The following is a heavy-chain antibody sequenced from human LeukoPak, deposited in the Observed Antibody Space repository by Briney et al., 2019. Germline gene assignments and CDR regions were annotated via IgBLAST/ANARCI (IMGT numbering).Heavy chain of an antibody. J-gene: IGHJ4*02. V-gene: IGHV3-21*01. CDR2: ISSSRSYI. D-gene: IGHD6-13*01. Sequence: GGSLRLSCAASGFTFNSYAMSWVRQAPGKGLEWVSSISSSRSYIYYADSVKGRFTISRDNAKNSLYLQMNSLRAEDTAVYYCAKQYSNRVYYFDYWGQGTLVTVSS. CDR1: GFTFNSYA. CDR3: AKQYSNRVYYFDY.